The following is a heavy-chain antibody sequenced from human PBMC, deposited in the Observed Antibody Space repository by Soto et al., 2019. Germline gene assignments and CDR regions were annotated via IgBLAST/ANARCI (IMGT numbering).Heavy chain of an antibody. Sequence: PSETLSLTCAVYCGSFSGYYWSWIRQPPGKGLEWIGEINHSGSTNYNPSLKSRVTISVDTSKNQFSLKLSSVTAADTAVYYCARVRKDFWSGYWDVFDYWGQGTLVTVS. D-gene: IGHD3-3*01. CDR2: INHSGST. CDR3: ARVRKDFWSGYWDVFDY. V-gene: IGHV4-34*01. CDR1: CGSFSGYY. J-gene: IGHJ4*02.